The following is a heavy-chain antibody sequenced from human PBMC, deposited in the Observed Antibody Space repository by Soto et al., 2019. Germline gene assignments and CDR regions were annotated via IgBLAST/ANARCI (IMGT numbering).Heavy chain of an antibody. D-gene: IGHD5-18*01. CDR3: ARPGYSSQDY. V-gene: IGHV3-23*01. CDR1: GFTFSSFP. CDR2: ISGSGDGT. Sequence: EVQLLESGGGLVQPGGSLRLSCAASGFTFSSFPLSWVRQAPGMGLEWVSAISGSGDGTDYADSVKGRFTISRDNSKNTLYLQMNSLRAEDTAIYYCARPGYSSQDYWGQGALVTVSS. J-gene: IGHJ4*02.